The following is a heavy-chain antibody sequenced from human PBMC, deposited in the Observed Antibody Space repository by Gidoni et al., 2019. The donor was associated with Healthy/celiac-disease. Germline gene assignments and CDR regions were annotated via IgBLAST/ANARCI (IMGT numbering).Heavy chain of an antibody. CDR3: ARFKGVPAAPNWFDP. D-gene: IGHD2-2*01. CDR2: IIPIFGTA. CDR1: GGTVSSYA. V-gene: IGHV1-69*01. J-gene: IGHJ5*02. Sequence: QVQLGQSGAEVKKPGASVKVSCKASGGTVSSYASRWVRQAPGQGLEWMGGIIPIFGTANYAQKFQGRVPITADESTSTAYMELSSLRSEDTAVYYCARFKGVPAAPNWFDPWGQGTLVTVSS.